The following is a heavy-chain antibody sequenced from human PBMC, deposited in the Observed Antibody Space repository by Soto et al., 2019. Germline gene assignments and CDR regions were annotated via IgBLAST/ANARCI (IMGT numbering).Heavy chain of an antibody. V-gene: IGHV2-5*02. CDR2: IYWDDEK. CDR1: GFSLSNSGVG. J-gene: IGHJ5*02. CDR3: AHGRNTYYDILTGYSKNWFDP. Sequence: QIPLKESGPTLVKPKQTLTLTCTFSGFSLSNSGVGVGWIRQSPGKALEWLALIYWDDEKRYSPSLNSRLTNTKDTSKNQVVLTMTNIEPVDTATYYCAHGRNTYYDILTGYSKNWFDPWGQGTLVTVAS. D-gene: IGHD3-9*01.